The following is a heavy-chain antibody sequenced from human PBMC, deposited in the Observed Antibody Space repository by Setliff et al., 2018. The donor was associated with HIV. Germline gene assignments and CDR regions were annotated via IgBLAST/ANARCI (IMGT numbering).Heavy chain of an antibody. Sequence: SETLSLTCTVSGGSISSGDYYWSWIRQPPGKGLEWIGYIYYSGSTYYNPSLKSRVTISVDKSKNQFSLKLSSVTAADTAVYYCARDASSDYVWGSYRSYNWFDPWGQGTLVTVSS. D-gene: IGHD3-16*02. V-gene: IGHV4-30-4*08. CDR1: GGSISSGDYY. CDR3: ARDASSDYVWGSYRSYNWFDP. CDR2: IYYSGST. J-gene: IGHJ5*02.